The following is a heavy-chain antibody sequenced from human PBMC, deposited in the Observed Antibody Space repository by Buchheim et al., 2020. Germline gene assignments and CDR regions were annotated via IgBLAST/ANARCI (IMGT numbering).Heavy chain of an antibody. V-gene: IGHV3-66*01. CDR1: GFIVSRNY. CDR2: IYGGGTT. J-gene: IGHJ4*02. D-gene: IGHD1-26*01. CDR3: ARDTDSRERADW. Sequence: EEQVVESGGDVVQPGGSLRLSCEASGFIVSRNYMNWVRQAPGKGLEWVSSIYGGGTTYYADSVKGRFTISRDESRNTVYLQMRSLRVEDTAVYYCARDTDSRERADWWGPGTL.